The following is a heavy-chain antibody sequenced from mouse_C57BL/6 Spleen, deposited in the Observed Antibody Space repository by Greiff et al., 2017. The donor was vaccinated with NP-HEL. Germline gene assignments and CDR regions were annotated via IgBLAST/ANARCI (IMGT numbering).Heavy chain of an antibody. Sequence: EVQLQQSGPELVKPGASVKISCKASGYTFTDYYMNWVKQSHGKSLEWIGDINPNNGGTSYNQKFKGKATLTVDKSSSTAYMELRSLTSEDSAVYYCARVDPIRGGFAYWGQGTLVTVSA. J-gene: IGHJ3*01. D-gene: IGHD6-5*01. CDR1: GYTFTDYY. V-gene: IGHV1-26*01. CDR3: ARVDPIRGGFAY. CDR2: INPNNGGT.